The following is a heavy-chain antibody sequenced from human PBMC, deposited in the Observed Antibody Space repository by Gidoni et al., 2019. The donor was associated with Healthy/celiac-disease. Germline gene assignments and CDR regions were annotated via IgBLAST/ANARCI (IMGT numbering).Heavy chain of an antibody. CDR3: ARDPILQPAHNWFDP. D-gene: IGHD3-9*01. Sequence: VQLVQSGAELKKPGASVQVSCKASGYSVPGYYMHWVRQAPGQGLEWMGWINPNSCGTNYAQKFQGRVTMTRDTSISTAYMELSRLRSDDTAVYYCARDPILQPAHNWFDPWGQGTLVTVSS. CDR2: INPNSCGT. V-gene: IGHV1-2*02. J-gene: IGHJ5*02. CDR1: GYSVPGYY.